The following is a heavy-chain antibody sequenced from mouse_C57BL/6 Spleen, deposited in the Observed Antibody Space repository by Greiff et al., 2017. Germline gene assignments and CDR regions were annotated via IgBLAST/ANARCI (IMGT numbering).Heavy chain of an antibody. CDR2: INPNNVGT. Sequence: VQLQQSGPELVKPGASVKIPCKASGYTFTDYNMDWVKQSHGKSLEWIGDINPNNVGTIYNQKFKGKATLTVDKSSSTAYMELRSLTSEDTAVYYCARCYDGDAMDYWGQGTSVTVSS. J-gene: IGHJ4*01. CDR1: GYTFTDYN. V-gene: IGHV1-18*01. CDR3: ARCYDGDAMDY. D-gene: IGHD2-12*01.